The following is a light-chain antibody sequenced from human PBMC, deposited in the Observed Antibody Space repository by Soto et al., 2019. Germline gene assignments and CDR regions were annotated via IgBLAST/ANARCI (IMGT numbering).Light chain of an antibody. Sequence: QSVLTQPASVSGSPGQSITISCTGTSSDIGAYNYVSRYQRHPGRAPKLMIYDVSNRPLGVSNRFSGSKSGNTASLTISGLQADDEADYYCSSYTSNNTPVIFGGGTKVTVL. V-gene: IGLV2-14*01. CDR3: SSYTSNNTPVI. J-gene: IGLJ2*01. CDR2: DVS. CDR1: SSDIGAYNY.